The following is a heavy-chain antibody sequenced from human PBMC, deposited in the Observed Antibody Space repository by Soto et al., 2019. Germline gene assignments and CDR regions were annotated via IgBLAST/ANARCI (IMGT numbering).Heavy chain of an antibody. CDR3: ARGIGYCSSINCYSSRRLRFDS. V-gene: IGHV4-34*01. CDR1: GGSFSGYY. Sequence: QVQLQQWGAGLLKPSETLSLTCAVYGGSFSGYYWTWIRQSPEKGLECIGEVNHSGTTYYNPSLKTRVTRSVHTPKNQFSLKMSSVTAADAAVYYCARGIGYCSSINCYSSRRLRFDSWGQGTLVTVSS. CDR2: VNHSGTT. D-gene: IGHD2-2*01. J-gene: IGHJ4*02.